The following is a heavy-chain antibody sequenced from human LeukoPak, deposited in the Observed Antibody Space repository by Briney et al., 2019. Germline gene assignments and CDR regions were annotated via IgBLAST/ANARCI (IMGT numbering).Heavy chain of an antibody. CDR1: GYIFTSYW. CDR3: ARSGIDWFDP. J-gene: IGHJ5*02. D-gene: IGHD2-15*01. CDR2: IDPSDSYT. V-gene: IGHV5-10-1*01. Sequence: GESLKISCKGSGYIFTSYWISWVRQMPGKGLEWMGRIDPSDSYTNYSPSFQGHVTISADKSISTAYLQWSSLKASDTAMYYCARSGIDWFDPWGQGTLVTVSS.